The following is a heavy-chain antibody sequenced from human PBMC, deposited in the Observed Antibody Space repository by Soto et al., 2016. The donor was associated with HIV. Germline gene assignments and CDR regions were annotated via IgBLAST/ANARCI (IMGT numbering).Heavy chain of an antibody. CDR2: IYYSGST. V-gene: IGHV4-39*01. Sequence: QLQLQESGPGLVKPSETLSLKCTVSGGSINSSNYYWGWIRQPPGKGLEWIGSIYYSGSTYFNPSLKSRVTISVDTSKSQFSLKLRSVTAADTAVYYCATHWARXGSLDYWGQGALVTVSS. J-gene: IGHJ4*02. D-gene: IGHD3-16*01. CDR1: GGSINSSNYY. CDR3: ATHWARXGSLDY.